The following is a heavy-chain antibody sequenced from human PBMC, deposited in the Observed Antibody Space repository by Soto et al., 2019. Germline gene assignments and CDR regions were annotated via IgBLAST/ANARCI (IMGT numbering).Heavy chain of an antibody. CDR1: GGTFSSYA. Sequence: QVQLVQSGAEVKKPGSSVKVSCKASGGTFSSYAISWVRQAPGQGLEWMGGIIPIFGTANYAQKFQGRVTITADESTSTAYMELSSLRSEDTAVYYCARDQGLCTNGVCYPRHYYYYGMDVWGQGTTVTVSS. V-gene: IGHV1-69*12. D-gene: IGHD2-8*01. CDR3: ARDQGLCTNGVCYPRHYYYYGMDV. CDR2: IIPIFGTA. J-gene: IGHJ6*02.